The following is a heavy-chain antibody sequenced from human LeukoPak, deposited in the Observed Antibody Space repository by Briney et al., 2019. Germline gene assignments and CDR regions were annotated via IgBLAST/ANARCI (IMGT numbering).Heavy chain of an antibody. CDR1: GYTFTSYY. CDR2: INTSGGST. D-gene: IGHD1-26*01. J-gene: IGHJ4*02. V-gene: IGHV1-46*01. CDR3: ARGSRTTIVGATFPYY. Sequence: ASVKVSCKASGYTFTSYYMHWVRQAPGQGLEWMGIINTSGGSTSYAQKFQGRVTMTRDMSTSTVYMELSSLRSEDTAVYYCARGSRTTIVGATFPYYWGQGTLVTVSS.